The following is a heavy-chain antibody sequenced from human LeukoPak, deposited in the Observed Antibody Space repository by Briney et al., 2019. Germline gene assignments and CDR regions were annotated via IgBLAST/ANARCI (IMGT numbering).Heavy chain of an antibody. CDR1: GFTFSSYN. CDR3: ARGGASMVVTFD. CDR2: ISSGSSYI. D-gene: IGHD4/OR15-4a*01. V-gene: IGHV3-21*01. J-gene: IGHJ4*02. Sequence: GGSLRLSCAASGFTFSSYNVNWVRQAPGKGLEWVSSISSGSSYIYYADSVKGRFTISRDNAKNSLYLQMNSLRAEDTAVYYCARGGASMVVTFDWGQGTLVTVSS.